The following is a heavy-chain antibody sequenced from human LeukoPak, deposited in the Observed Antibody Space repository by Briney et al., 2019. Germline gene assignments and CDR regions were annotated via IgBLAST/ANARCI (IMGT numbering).Heavy chain of an antibody. J-gene: IGHJ4*02. Sequence: HPGGSLRLSCAASGFTFSNYAMSWVRQAPGKGLEWVSAICGSGTSTYYADSVKGRFTISRDNSQNTLFLQMNSLRAEDTAVYYCAKESLEGWLQWFDYWGQGTLVTVSS. V-gene: IGHV3-23*01. D-gene: IGHD5-24*01. CDR2: ICGSGTST. CDR3: AKESLEGWLQWFDY. CDR1: GFTFSNYA.